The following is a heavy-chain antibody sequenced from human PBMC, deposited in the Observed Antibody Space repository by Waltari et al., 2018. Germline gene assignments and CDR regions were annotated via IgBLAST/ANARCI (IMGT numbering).Heavy chain of an antibody. V-gene: IGHV5-10-1*01. Sequence: AETKQPVESLRIPCKGSGYSFTSYWISWVRQMPGKGLEWMGRIDPSDSYTNYSPSFQGHVTISADKSISTAYLQWSSLKASDTAMYYCARLNYDILTGLYYYYMDVWGKGTTVTVSS. CDR3: ARLNYDILTGLYYYYMDV. J-gene: IGHJ6*03. CDR1: GYSFTSYW. D-gene: IGHD3-9*01. CDR2: IDPSDSYT.